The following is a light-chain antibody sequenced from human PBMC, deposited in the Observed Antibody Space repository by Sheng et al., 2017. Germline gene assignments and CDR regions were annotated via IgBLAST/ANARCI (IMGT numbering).Light chain of an antibody. V-gene: IGLV2-8*01. CDR3: QSYDSSLNNYWV. CDR1: SSDVGGYNY. J-gene: IGLJ3*02. CDR2: DVS. Sequence: QSALTQPPSASGSPGQSVTISCTGTSSDVGGYNYVSWYQQHPGKVPKLLIYDVSERPSGVPDRFSGSKSGNTASLTVSGLQAEDEADYYCQSYDSSLNNYWVFGGGTKLTVL.